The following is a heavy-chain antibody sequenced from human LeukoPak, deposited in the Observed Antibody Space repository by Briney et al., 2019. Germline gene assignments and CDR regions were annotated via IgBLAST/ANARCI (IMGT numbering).Heavy chain of an antibody. Sequence: VKISCKASGYTFNDYYIHWVQQAPGKALEWMVRVDLEDGDTIYAEKFQGRVTITADTSTDTAYMDLSSMRSFDTAVYYCARGSRSFDWLRSYFDFWGQGTLVSVSS. D-gene: IGHD3-9*01. CDR3: ARGSRSFDWLRSYFDF. J-gene: IGHJ4*02. V-gene: IGHV1-69-2*01. CDR1: GYTFNDYY. CDR2: VDLEDGDT.